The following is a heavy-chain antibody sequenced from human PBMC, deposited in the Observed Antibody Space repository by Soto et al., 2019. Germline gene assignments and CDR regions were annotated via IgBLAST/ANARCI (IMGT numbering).Heavy chain of an antibody. CDR2: ISSSGNT. CDR3: AKDLIESSNSDFAS. V-gene: IGHV3-23*01. CDR1: GFSFSNYD. Sequence: DVQLLESGGGLVQPGGSLRLSCATSGFSFSNYDMSWVRQAPGKGLEWVAGISSSGNTYYVDAVKDRFTISRDNSKNSLYLQMNSLRAEDTAVYYCAKDLIESSNSDFASWGKGTLVPVSS. D-gene: IGHD4-4*01. J-gene: IGHJ4*02.